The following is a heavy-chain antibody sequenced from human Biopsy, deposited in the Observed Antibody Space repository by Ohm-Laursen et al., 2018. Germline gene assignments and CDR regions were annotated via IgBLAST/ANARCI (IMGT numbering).Heavy chain of an antibody. J-gene: IGHJ4*02. CDR1: GVSINGGRYY. D-gene: IGHD3-16*02. CDR3: TRVRTFGGVIGGYYFDS. CDR2: IFYSANT. V-gene: IGHV4-31*03. Sequence: TLSLTCIVSGVSINGGRYYWNWIRHHPGKGLEWIGNIFYSANTYYNPSLKSRVTISVDTSKNQFSLKLSSVTAADTAVYYCTRVRTFGGVIGGYYFDSWGQGILVTVSS.